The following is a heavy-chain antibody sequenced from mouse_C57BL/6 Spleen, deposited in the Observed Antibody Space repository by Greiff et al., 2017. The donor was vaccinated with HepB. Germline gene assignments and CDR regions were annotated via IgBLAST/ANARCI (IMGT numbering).Heavy chain of an antibody. J-gene: IGHJ4*01. D-gene: IGHD2-4*01. CDR3: ARRRARGYYDAEAMDY. CDR1: GYSFTDYN. Sequence: EVKLMESGPELVKPGASVKISCKASGYSFTDYNMNWVKQSNGKSLEWIGVINPNYGTTSYNQKFKGKATLTVDQSSSTAYMQLNSLTSEDSAVYYWARRRARGYYDAEAMDYWGQGTSVTVSS. V-gene: IGHV1-39*01. CDR2: INPNYGTT.